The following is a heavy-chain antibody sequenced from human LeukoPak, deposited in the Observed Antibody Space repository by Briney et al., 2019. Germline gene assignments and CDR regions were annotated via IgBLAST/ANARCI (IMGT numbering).Heavy chain of an antibody. CDR3: ARSPSEIGGYYPEYFRH. D-gene: IGHD3-22*01. CDR2: IKGDGRT. V-gene: IGHV3-74*01. Sequence: GGSLRLYCAASGFTLGSYWMHWVRQAPGKGLVWVSRIKGDGRTNYADSVKGRFIISRDNAKNTVSLQMNSLRAEDTGVYYCARSPSEIGGYYPEYFRHWGQGTLVIVSS. CDR1: GFTLGSYW. J-gene: IGHJ1*01.